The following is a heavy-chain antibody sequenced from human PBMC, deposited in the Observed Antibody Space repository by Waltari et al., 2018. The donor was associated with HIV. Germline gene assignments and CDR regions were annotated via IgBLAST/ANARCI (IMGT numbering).Heavy chain of an antibody. CDR2: IYSGGST. J-gene: IGHJ2*01. CDR1: GFTVSSHY. D-gene: IGHD5-18*01. V-gene: IGHV3-66*02. CDR3: ARDQIKLWSGSWYLDL. Sequence: EVQLVESGGGLVQPGGSLRLSCAASGFTVSSHYMSWVRQAPGKGLEWVSIIYSGGSTYYADSVKGRFTISRDNSKNTLYLQLNSLRVEDTAVYYCARDQIKLWSGSWYLDLWGRGTLVTVSS.